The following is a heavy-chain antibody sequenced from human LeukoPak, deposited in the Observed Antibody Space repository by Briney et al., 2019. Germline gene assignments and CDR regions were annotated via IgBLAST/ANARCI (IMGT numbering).Heavy chain of an antibody. J-gene: IGHJ3*02. Sequence: PGGSLRLSCAASGFTFSSYWMHWVRQAPGKGLVWVSRINSDGSSTCYADSVKGRFTISRDNAKNTLYLQMNSLRAEDTAVYYCASYGSGSYHDAFDIWGQGTMVTVSS. V-gene: IGHV3-74*01. CDR2: INSDGSST. D-gene: IGHD3-10*01. CDR1: GFTFSSYW. CDR3: ASYGSGSYHDAFDI.